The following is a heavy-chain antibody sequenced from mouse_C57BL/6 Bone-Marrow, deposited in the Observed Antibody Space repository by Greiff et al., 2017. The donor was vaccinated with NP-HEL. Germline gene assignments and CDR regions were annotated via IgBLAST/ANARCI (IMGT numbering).Heavy chain of an antibody. V-gene: IGHV1-81*01. CDR2: IYPRSGNT. CDR3: ARFYGNYVGYAMDY. CDR1: GYTFTSYG. J-gene: IGHJ4*01. D-gene: IGHD2-1*01. Sequence: QVQLQQSGAELARPGASVKLSCKASGYTFTSYGISWVKQRTGQGLEWIGEIYPRSGNTYYNEQFKGKATLTADKSSSTAYMELRSLTSEDSAVYFCARFYGNYVGYAMDYWGQGTSVTVSS.